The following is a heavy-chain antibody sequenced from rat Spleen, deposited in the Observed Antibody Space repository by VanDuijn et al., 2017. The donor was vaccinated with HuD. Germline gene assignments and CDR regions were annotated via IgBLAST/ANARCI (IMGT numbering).Heavy chain of an antibody. J-gene: IGHJ4*01. CDR2: ISTGGGYT. CDR1: GFSFTDYN. D-gene: IGHD4-1*01. V-gene: IGHV5-25*01. CDR3: ATIRGDPYYYVRDA. Sequence: EVQLVESGGGLVQPGRSLKLSCVASGFSFTDYNMAWVRQAPTKDLQWVTSISTGGGYTYYRDSVKGRFTISRDNAKSTLYLQMNSLRSEDTDAYYCATIRGDPYYYVRDAWGQGASVTVSS.